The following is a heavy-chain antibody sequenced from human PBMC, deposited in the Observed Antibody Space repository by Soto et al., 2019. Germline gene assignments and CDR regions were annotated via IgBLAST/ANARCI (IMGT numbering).Heavy chain of an antibody. CDR1: GGSFSRYF. J-gene: IGHJ5*02. CDR2: INHSGST. Sequence: QVQLQQWGAGLLKPSETLSLTCAVYGGSFSRYFSSWIRHPPGKGREWIAEINHSGSTNYNPSLKSRVTISVHTSKSQFSLKLSSVTAADTAVYYCARGGYGDYPRWFDPWGEGTLVTVSS. D-gene: IGHD4-17*01. V-gene: IGHV4-34*02. CDR3: ARGGYGDYPRWFDP.